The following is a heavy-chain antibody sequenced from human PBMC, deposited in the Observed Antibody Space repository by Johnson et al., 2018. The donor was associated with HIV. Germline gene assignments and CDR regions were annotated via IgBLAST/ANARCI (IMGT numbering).Heavy chain of an antibody. Sequence: VQLVESGGGVVQPGGSLRLSCAASWFTFSNYGVHWVRQAPGKGLEWVAFIRYDGSSKNYAKTVKGRFTISRDNSKNTLHMQMNSLRAEDTAMYYCAKDGLRLGVVSDFDVWGQGTMVIVSS. D-gene: IGHD3-3*01. V-gene: IGHV3-30*02. CDR2: IRYDGSSK. J-gene: IGHJ3*01. CDR1: WFTFSNYG. CDR3: AKDGLRLGVVSDFDV.